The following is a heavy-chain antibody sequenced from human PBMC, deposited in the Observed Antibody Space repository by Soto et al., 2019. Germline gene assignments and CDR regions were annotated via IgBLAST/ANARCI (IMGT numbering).Heavy chain of an antibody. D-gene: IGHD2-21*01. V-gene: IGHV5-10-1*01. CDR2: IDPSDSYT. CDR1: GYSFTSYW. Sequence: GESLKISCKGSGYSFTSYWISWVRQMPGKGLEWMGRIDPSDSYTNYSPSFQGHVTISADKSISTAYLQWSSLKASDTAMYYCARLFCDSDSPNPDAFDIWGQGTMVT. CDR3: ARLFCDSDSPNPDAFDI. J-gene: IGHJ3*02.